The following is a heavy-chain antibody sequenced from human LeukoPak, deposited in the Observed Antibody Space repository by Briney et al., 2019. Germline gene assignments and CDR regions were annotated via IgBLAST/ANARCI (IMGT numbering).Heavy chain of an antibody. CDR3: ARGRQLGYYYYYYMDA. CDR1: GGSFSGYY. CDR2: INHSGST. Sequence: SETLSLTCAVYGGSFSGYYWSWIRQPPGKGLEWIGEINHSGSTNYNPSLKSRVTISADTSKNQFSLKLSSVTAADTAVYYCARGRQLGYYYYYYMDAWGKGTTVTVSS. D-gene: IGHD6-6*01. J-gene: IGHJ6*03. V-gene: IGHV4-34*01.